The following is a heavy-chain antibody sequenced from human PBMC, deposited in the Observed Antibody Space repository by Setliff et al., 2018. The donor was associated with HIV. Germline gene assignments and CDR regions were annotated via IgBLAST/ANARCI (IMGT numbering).Heavy chain of an antibody. CDR2: INPGGGTT. Sequence: ASVKVSCKASGYIFTNYYVHWVRQAPGQGLAWMGIINPGGGTTSYPRKFRDKVTLTRDTSTSTVYMELTYLTSEDTAVYYCARAPPYSSGWGLDYWGQGTLVTVSS. J-gene: IGHJ4*02. CDR3: ARAPPYSSGWGLDY. CDR1: GYIFTNYY. D-gene: IGHD6-19*01. V-gene: IGHV1-46*01.